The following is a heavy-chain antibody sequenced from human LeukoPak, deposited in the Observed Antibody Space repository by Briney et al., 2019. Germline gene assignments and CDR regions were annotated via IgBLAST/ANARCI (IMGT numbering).Heavy chain of an antibody. D-gene: IGHD3-22*01. CDR3: ASDAAYYYDSSVSLDY. Sequence: ASVNVSCKVSVYTLTELAIHWVRQAPGKGLEWMGAFDPEDGGTIYAQKLQGRVTMTTDTSTSTAYMELRSLRSDDTAVYYCASDAAYYYDSSVSLDYWGQGTLVTVSS. J-gene: IGHJ4*02. CDR2: FDPEDGGT. V-gene: IGHV1-24*01. CDR1: VYTLTELA.